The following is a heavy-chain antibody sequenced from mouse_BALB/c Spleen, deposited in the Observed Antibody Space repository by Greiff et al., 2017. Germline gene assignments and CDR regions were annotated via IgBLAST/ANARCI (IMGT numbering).Heavy chain of an antibody. CDR2: ISYSGST. V-gene: IGHV3-2*02. J-gene: IGHJ3*01. Sequence: VQLQQSGPGLVKPPQSLSLTCTVTGYSITSDYAWNWIRQFPGNKLEWMGYISYSGSTSYNPSLKSRISITRDTSKNQFFLQLNSVTTEDTATYYCARSHYGNTAWFAYWGQGTLVTVSA. CDR3: ARSHYGNTAWFAY. D-gene: IGHD2-1*01. CDR1: GYSITSDYA.